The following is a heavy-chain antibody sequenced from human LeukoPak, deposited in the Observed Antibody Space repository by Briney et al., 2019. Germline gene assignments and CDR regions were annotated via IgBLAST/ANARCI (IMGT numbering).Heavy chain of an antibody. V-gene: IGHV4-59*01. CDR3: ARDAPQGWFDP. CDR2: IYYSGST. Sequence: SETLSLTCTVSGGSISSYYWRWIRQPPGKGLEWIGYIYYSGSTNYNPSLKSRVTISVDTSKNQFSLKLSSVTAADTAVYYCARDAPQGWFDPWGQGTLVTVSS. J-gene: IGHJ5*02. CDR1: GGSISSYY.